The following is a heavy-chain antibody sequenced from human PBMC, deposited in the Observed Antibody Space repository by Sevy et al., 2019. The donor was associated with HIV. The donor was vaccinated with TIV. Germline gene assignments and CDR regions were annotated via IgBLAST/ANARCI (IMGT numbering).Heavy chain of an antibody. V-gene: IGHV3-21*01. CDR2: ISSSSSYI. D-gene: IGHD3-9*01. CDR1: GFTFSSYS. CDR3: ARDFNYNFDWLGGMDV. J-gene: IGHJ6*02. Sequence: GGSLRLSCAASGFTFSSYSMNWVRQAPGKGLEWVSSISSSSSYIYYADSVKGRLTISRDNAKNSLYLQMNSLRAEDTAVYYCARDFNYNFDWLGGMDVWGQGTTVTVSS.